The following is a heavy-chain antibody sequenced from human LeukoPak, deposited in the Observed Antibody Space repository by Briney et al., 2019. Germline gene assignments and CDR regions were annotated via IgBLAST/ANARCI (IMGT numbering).Heavy chain of an antibody. D-gene: IGHD2-15*01. J-gene: IGHJ4*02. CDR1: GYTFTSYG. Sequence: ASVKVSCKASGYTFTSYGISWVRQAPGQGLEWMGWISAYNGNTNYAQKLQGRVTMTTDTSTSTAYMELRSLRSDDTAAYYCARIRYCSGGSCYSPIDYWGQGTLVTVSS. CDR3: ARIRYCSGGSCYSPIDY. CDR2: ISAYNGNT. V-gene: IGHV1-18*01.